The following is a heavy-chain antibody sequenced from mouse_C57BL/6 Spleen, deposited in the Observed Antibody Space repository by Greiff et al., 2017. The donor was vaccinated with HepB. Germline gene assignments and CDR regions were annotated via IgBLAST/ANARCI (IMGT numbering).Heavy chain of an antibody. CDR3: ARSGYSNYGGAMDY. CDR2: INPNNGGT. D-gene: IGHD2-5*01. Sequence: VQLQQSGPELVKPGASVKIPCKASGYTFTDYNMDWVKQSHGKSLEWIGDINPNNGGTIYNQKFKGKATLTVDKSSSTAYMELRSLTSEDTAVYYCARSGYSNYGGAMDYWGQGTSVTVSS. V-gene: IGHV1-18*01. J-gene: IGHJ4*01. CDR1: GYTFTDYN.